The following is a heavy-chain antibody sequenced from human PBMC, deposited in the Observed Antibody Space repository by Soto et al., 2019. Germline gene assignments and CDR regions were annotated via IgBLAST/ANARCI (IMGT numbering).Heavy chain of an antibody. CDR1: GFTFSSYS. J-gene: IGHJ4*02. V-gene: IGHV3-48*02. CDR3: ARGADGWFGGVIV. CDR2: ISSSSSTI. D-gene: IGHD3-16*02. Sequence: EVQLVESGGGLVQPGGSLRLSCAASGFTFSSYSMNWVRQAPGKGLEWVSYISSSSSTIYYADSVKGRFTISRDNAKNSLYLQMNSLRDEGTAVYYCARGADGWFGGVIVGGQGTLVTVSS.